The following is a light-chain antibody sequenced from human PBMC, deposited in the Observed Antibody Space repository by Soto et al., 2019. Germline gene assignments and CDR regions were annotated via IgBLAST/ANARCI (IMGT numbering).Light chain of an antibody. CDR2: ATS. Sequence: DIQMAQSPSSLSASVGDRVTITCRASRNIDTYLSWYQQKAGKAPKLLIFATSTLPSGVTSRFSGSGSGTDFTLTISSLQPEDFGTYYCHQTFTPPLTFGGGTRVEIK. CDR1: RNIDTY. J-gene: IGKJ4*01. CDR3: HQTFTPPLT. V-gene: IGKV1-39*01.